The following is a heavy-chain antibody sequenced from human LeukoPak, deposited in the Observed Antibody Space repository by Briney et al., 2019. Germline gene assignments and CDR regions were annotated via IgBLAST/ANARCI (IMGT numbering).Heavy chain of an antibody. D-gene: IGHD2-15*01. V-gene: IGHV1-18*01. CDR2: ISGYNGNT. CDR1: GYTFTSYG. J-gene: IGHJ5*02. Sequence: ASVKVSCKASGYTFTSYGINWVRQAPGQGLEWMGWISGYNGNTHYAQKFQDRVTMTTDTSTNTAYIELRSLRSDDTAVYYCARGEDTVVADRVLFDPWGQGTLVTVSS. CDR3: ARGEDTVVADRVLFDP.